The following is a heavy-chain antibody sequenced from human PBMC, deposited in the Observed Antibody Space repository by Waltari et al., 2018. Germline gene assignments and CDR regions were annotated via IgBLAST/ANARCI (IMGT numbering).Heavy chain of an antibody. CDR3: ARVRDTMIVEAVGYFDY. J-gene: IGHJ4*02. CDR2: ISSSSSYI. V-gene: IGHV3-21*01. Sequence: EVQLVESGGGLVKPGGSLRLSCAASGFTFSSYSMNWVRQAPGKGLEWVSSISSSSSYICYADSVKGRLTISRDNAKNSLYLQMNSLRAEDTAVYYCARVRDTMIVEAVGYFDYWGQGTLVTVSS. D-gene: IGHD3-22*01. CDR1: GFTFSSYS.